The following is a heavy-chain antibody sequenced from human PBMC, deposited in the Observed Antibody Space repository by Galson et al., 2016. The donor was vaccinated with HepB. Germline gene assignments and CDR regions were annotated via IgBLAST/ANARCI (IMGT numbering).Heavy chain of an antibody. J-gene: IGHJ4*02. V-gene: IGHV3-48*02. CDR2: IISTSTTI. D-gene: IGHD6-13*01. CDR3: ARDGIAAASYYFDS. Sequence: SLRLSCAASGFTFSTYGMNWVRQAPGKGLEWVSYIISTSTTIFYADSVRGRFTISRDNARNSLSLQMNSLRDEDTAVYYCARDGIAAASYYFDSWGQGTLVTVSS. CDR1: GFTFSTYG.